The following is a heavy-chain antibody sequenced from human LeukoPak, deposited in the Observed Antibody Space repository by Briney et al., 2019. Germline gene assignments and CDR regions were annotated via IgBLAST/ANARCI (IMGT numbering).Heavy chain of an antibody. D-gene: IGHD6-13*01. V-gene: IGHV3-23*01. CDR1: GFTFSTYA. CDR2: ISGGGSTT. Sequence: GGSLRLSCAASGFTFSTYAMSWVRRAPGKGLEWVSFISGGGSTTYYADSVKGRFTISRDNSKNTLYLQMNSLRAEDTAVYYCANQFGSIWYPFFDSWGQGTLVTVSS. CDR3: ANQFGSIWYPFFDS. J-gene: IGHJ4*02.